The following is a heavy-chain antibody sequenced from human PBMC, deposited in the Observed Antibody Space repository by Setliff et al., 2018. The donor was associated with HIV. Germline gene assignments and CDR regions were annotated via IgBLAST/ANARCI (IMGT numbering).Heavy chain of an antibody. Sequence: GGSLRLSCAASGFTFSSYTMNWVRQAPGKGLEWVSSISSSSYYIYYADSVKGRFTISRDNANNSLYLQMNSLRAEDTAVYYCARAWFGAPVDYWGQGTLVTVSS. V-gene: IGHV3-21*01. CDR1: GFTFSSYT. J-gene: IGHJ4*02. CDR3: ARAWFGAPVDY. D-gene: IGHD3-10*01. CDR2: ISSSSYYI.